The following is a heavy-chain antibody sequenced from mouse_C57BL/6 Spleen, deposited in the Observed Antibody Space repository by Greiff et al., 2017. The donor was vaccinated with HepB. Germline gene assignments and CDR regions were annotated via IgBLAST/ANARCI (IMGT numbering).Heavy chain of an antibody. CDR1: GYAFSSSW. CDR3: ARDSSGYVGYYYAMDY. CDR2: IYPGDGDT. J-gene: IGHJ4*01. D-gene: IGHD3-2*02. V-gene: IGHV1-82*01. Sequence: VQLQQSGPELVKPGASVKISCKASGYAFSSSWMNWVKQRPGKGLEWIGRIYPGDGDTNYNGKFKGKATLTADKSSSTAYMQLSSLTSEDSAVYFCARDSSGYVGYYYAMDYWGQGTSVTVSS.